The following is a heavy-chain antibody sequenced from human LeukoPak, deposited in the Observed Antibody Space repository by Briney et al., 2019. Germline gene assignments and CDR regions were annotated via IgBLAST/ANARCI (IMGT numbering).Heavy chain of an antibody. CDR1: GYSFTSHY. V-gene: IGHV1-46*01. J-gene: IGHJ5*02. Sequence: GASVKVSCKASGYSFTSHYMHWVRQAPGQGLEWMGLINPSGSSTLYAQKLQGRVTMTRDMSTTTDYMELSRLRSEDTAVYYCARDNSVGDIAWWFDPWGQGTLVTVSS. D-gene: IGHD3-16*02. CDR3: ARDNSVGDIAWWFDP. CDR2: INPSGSST.